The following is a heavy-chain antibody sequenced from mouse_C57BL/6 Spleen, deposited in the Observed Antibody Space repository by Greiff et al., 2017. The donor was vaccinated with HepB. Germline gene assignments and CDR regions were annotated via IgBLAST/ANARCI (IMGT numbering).Heavy chain of an antibody. CDR2: IWSGGST. V-gene: IGHV2-2*01. Sequence: QVQLQQSGPGLVQPSQSLSITCTVSGFSLTSYGVHWVRQSPGQGLEWLGVIWSGGSTDYNAAFISRLSISKDNSKSQVIFKMNSLQADDTAIYYCDRNTGMRDYAMDYWGQGTSVTVSS. J-gene: IGHJ4*01. CDR1: GFSLTSYG. D-gene: IGHD4-1*01. CDR3: DRNTGMRDYAMDY.